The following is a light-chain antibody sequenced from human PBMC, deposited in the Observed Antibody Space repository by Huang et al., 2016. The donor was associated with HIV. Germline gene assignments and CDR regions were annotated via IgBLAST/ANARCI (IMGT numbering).Light chain of an antibody. CDR1: QSVSSN. CDR2: GAS. Sequence: EIVMTQSPATLSVSPGERATLSCRASQSVSSNLAWYQQKPGQAPRLLIYGASTRATGSTARFSGSGSGTEFNLTSSSRQSEDFAVYYCQQYENWPRTFGQGTKVEIK. CDR3: QQYENWPRT. V-gene: IGKV3-15*01. J-gene: IGKJ1*01.